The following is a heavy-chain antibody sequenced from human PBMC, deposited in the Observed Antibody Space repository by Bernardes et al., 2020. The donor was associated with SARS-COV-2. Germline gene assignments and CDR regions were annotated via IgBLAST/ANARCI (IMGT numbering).Heavy chain of an antibody. V-gene: IGHV3-11*01. CDR2: ISSSGNTI. CDR3: ARDEYGGSLPFDY. J-gene: IGHJ4*02. Sequence: GGSLRLSCAASGLTISDFFMSWIRQSPGKGLEWVAYISSSGNTIYYADSVKGRFTISRDTAKNSLYLQMNSLRAEDTAVYYCARDEYGGSLPFDYWGQGTPVTVSS. D-gene: IGHD5-12*01. CDR1: GLTISDFF.